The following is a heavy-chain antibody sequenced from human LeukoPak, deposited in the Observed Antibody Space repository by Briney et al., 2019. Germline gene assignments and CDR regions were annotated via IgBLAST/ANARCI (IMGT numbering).Heavy chain of an antibody. CDR2: INPNSGGT. D-gene: IGHD1-1*01. J-gene: IGHJ6*02. Sequence: ASVKVSCKASGYTFTGYYMHWVRQAPGQGLEWMGWINPNSGGTNYAQKFQGWVAMTRDTSISTAYMELSRLRSDDTAVYYCARTTGTTDHYGMDVWGQGTTVTVSS. CDR3: ARTTGTTDHYGMDV. CDR1: GYTFTGYY. V-gene: IGHV1-2*04.